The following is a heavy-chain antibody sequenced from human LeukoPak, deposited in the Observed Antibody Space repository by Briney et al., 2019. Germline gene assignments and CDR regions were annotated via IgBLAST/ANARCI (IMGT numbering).Heavy chain of an antibody. CDR3: ARGYSSSWYGDAFDI. CDR1: GYTFTGYY. Sequence: ASVKVSCKASGYTFTGYYMHWVRQAPGQGLEWMGWINPNSGGTNYAQKFQGRVTMTRDMSTSTVYMELSSLRSEDTAVYYCARGYSSSWYGDAFDIWGQGTMVTVSS. J-gene: IGHJ3*02. CDR2: INPNSGGT. V-gene: IGHV1-2*02. D-gene: IGHD6-13*01.